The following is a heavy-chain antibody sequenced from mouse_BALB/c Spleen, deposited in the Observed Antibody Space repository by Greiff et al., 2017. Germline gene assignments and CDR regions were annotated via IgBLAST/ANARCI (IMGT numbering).Heavy chain of an antibody. D-gene: IGHD2-14*01. J-gene: IGHJ3*01. Sequence: EVKLMESGGGLVKPGGSLKLSCAASGFTFSDYYMYWVRQTPEKRLEWVATISDGGSYTYYPDSVKGRFTISRDNAKNNLYLQMSSLKSEDTAMYYCARDPYYRYDEGAWFAYWGQGTLVTVSA. V-gene: IGHV5-4*02. CDR1: GFTFSDYY. CDR2: ISDGGSYT. CDR3: ARDPYYRYDEGAWFAY.